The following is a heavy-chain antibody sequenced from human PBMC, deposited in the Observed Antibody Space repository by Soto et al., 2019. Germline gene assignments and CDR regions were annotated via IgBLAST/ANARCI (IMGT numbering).Heavy chain of an antibody. D-gene: IGHD5-12*01. CDR2: IIPIFGTA. J-gene: IGHJ6*03. Sequence: ASVKVSCKASGGTFSSYAISWVRQAPGQGLEWMGGIIPIFGTANYAQKFQGRVTITADESTSTADMELSSLRSEDTAVYYCARDRGMATIEYYYYYMDVWGKGPTVTVSS. CDR1: GGTFSSYA. CDR3: ARDRGMATIEYYYYYMDV. V-gene: IGHV1-69*13.